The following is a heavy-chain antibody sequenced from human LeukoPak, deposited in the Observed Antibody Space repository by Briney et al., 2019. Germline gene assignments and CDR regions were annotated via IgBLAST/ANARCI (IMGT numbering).Heavy chain of an antibody. CDR1: GFTFSNYW. D-gene: IGHD2/OR15-2a*01. CDR2: IKEDESE. Sequence: GGSLRLSCAASGFTFSNYWMSWVRQAPGKGLEWVANIKEDESEKYVDSVKGRFTISRDNANNSLYLQMNSLRAEDTAVYYCARVRVSSYYGMDIWGQGTTVTVSS. CDR3: ARVRVSSYYGMDI. J-gene: IGHJ6*02. V-gene: IGHV3-7*05.